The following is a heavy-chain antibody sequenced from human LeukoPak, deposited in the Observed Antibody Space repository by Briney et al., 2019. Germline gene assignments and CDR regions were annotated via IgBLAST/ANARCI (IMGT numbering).Heavy chain of an antibody. CDR3: ASTKEGEYYYDSSGYSDDAFDI. Sequence: SETLSLTCAVSGGSISSGGYSWSWIRQPPGKGLEWIGYIYHSESTYYNPSLKSRVTISVDRSKNQFSLKLSSVTAADTAVYYCASTKEGEYYYDSSGYSDDAFDIWGQGTMVTVSS. CDR2: IYHSEST. J-gene: IGHJ3*02. CDR1: GGSISSGGYS. D-gene: IGHD3-22*01. V-gene: IGHV4-30-2*01.